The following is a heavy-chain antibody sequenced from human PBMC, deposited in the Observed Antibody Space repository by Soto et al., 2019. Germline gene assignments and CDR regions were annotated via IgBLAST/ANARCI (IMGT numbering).Heavy chain of an antibody. D-gene: IGHD3-10*01. Sequence: GGSLRLSCAASGFTFSSYAMSWVRQAPGKGLEWVSAISGSGGSTYYADSVKGRFTISRGNSKNTLYLQMNSLRAEDTAVYYCAKGLYGSGSIDAFDIWGQGTMVTVSS. J-gene: IGHJ3*02. CDR2: ISGSGGST. CDR3: AKGLYGSGSIDAFDI. V-gene: IGHV3-23*01. CDR1: GFTFSSYA.